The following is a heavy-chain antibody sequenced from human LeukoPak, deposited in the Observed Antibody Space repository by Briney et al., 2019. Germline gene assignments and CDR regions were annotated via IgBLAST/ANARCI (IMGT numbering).Heavy chain of an antibody. CDR2: MNPNSGNT. V-gene: IGHV1-8*02. CDR3: ARTMRGKSSYGDYLDTGDY. J-gene: IGHJ4*02. CDR1: GYTFTSYD. D-gene: IGHD4-17*01. Sequence: ASVKVSCKASGYTFTSYDINWVRQATGQGLEWMGWMNPNSGNTGYAQKFQGRVTMTRNTSISTAYMELSSLRPEDTAVYYCARTMRGKSSYGDYLDTGDYWGQGTLVTVSS.